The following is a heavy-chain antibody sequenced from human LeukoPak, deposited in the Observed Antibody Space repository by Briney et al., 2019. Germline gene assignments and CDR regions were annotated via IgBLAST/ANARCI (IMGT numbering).Heavy chain of an antibody. CDR1: GGSFSGYY. V-gene: IGHV4-34*01. D-gene: IGHD3-22*01. Sequence: SETLSLTCAGYGGSFSGYYWSWIRQPPGKGLEWIGEINHSGSTNYNPSLKSRVTISVDTSKNQFSLKLSSVTAADTAVYYCARGWAAQRFFGMVITTPHFDYWGQGTLVTVSS. J-gene: IGHJ4*02. CDR3: ARGWAAQRFFGMVITTPHFDY. CDR2: INHSGST.